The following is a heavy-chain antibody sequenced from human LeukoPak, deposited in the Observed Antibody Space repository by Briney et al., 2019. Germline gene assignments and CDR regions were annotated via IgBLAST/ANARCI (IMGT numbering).Heavy chain of an antibody. V-gene: IGHV4-34*01. Sequence: SETLSLTCAVYGGSSSGYYWSWIRQPPGKGLEWIGEINHSGSTNYNPSLKSRVTISVDTSKNQFSLKLSSVTAADTAVYYCARPYGSGNYWGQGTLVTVSS. D-gene: IGHD3-10*01. CDR2: INHSGST. CDR3: ARPYGSGNY. CDR1: GGSSSGYY. J-gene: IGHJ4*02.